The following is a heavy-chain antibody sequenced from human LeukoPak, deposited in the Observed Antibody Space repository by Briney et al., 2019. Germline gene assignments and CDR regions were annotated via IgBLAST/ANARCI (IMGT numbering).Heavy chain of an antibody. J-gene: IGHJ5*02. V-gene: IGHV4-39*01. CDR2: IYHSGIT. Sequence: SETLSLTCTVSGDAITSGTYYWDWIRQAPGKGLEWIGNIYHSGITYYTPSFESRVTMTVDTSRNQFSLKLTSLPAADTAVYYCARHHATSNCFDPWGQGILVTVSS. CDR3: ARHHATSNCFDP. CDR1: GDAITSGTYY.